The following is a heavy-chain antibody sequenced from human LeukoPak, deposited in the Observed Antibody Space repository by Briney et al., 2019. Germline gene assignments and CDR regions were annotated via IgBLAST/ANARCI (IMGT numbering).Heavy chain of an antibody. V-gene: IGHV3-23*01. CDR3: ADSRGYGSGNL. J-gene: IGHJ4*02. Sequence: GGSLRLSCAASGFTFSNYAMSWVRQAPGKGLEWISAVSGSGDRTYYAGSVKGRFTISRDNSKNIVYLRMNSLRAEDTAVYFCADSRGYGSGNLWGQGTLVTVSS. CDR2: VSGSGDRT. D-gene: IGHD3-10*01. CDR1: GFTFSNYA.